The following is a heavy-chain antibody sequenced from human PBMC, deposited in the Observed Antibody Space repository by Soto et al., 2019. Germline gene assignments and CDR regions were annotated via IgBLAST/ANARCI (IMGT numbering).Heavy chain of an antibody. V-gene: IGHV3-11*01. CDR3: ARDGLDYGDYEGLDYYYYMDV. D-gene: IGHD4-17*01. CDR1: GFTFSDYY. CDR2: ISSSGSTI. J-gene: IGHJ6*03. Sequence: GESLKISCAASGFTFSDYYMSWIRQAPGKGLEWVSYISSSGSTIYYADSVKGRFTISRDNAKNSLYLQMNSLRAEDTAVYYCARDGLDYGDYEGLDYYYYMDVWGKGTTVTVSS.